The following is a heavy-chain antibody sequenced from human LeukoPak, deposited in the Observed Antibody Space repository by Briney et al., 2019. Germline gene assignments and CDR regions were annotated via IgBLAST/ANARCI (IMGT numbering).Heavy chain of an antibody. CDR2: INHSGST. V-gene: IGHV4-34*01. D-gene: IGHD2-15*01. J-gene: IGHJ4*02. CDR1: GGSFSGYY. CDR3: ARVHCSGGSCSFDY. Sequence: SETLSLTCAVYGGSFSGYYWSWIRQPPGKGLEWIGEINHSGSTNYNPSLKSRVTISEDTSKNQFSLKLSSVTAADTAVYYCARVHCSGGSCSFDYWGQGTLVTVSS.